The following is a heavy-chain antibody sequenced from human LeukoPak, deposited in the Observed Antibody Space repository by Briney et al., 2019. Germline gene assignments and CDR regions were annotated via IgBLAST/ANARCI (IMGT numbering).Heavy chain of an antibody. V-gene: IGHV3-7*01. CDR3: RSSSWNYYYYYYMDV. CDR1: GFTFSSYW. D-gene: IGHD6-13*01. CDR2: IKQDGSEK. Sequence: GGSLRLSCAASGFTFSSYWMSWVRQAPGKGLEWVANIKQDGSEKLYVDSVKGRFTISRDNAKNSLYLQMNNLRAEDTAVYYCRSSSWNYYYYYYMDVWGKRTTVTVSS. J-gene: IGHJ6*03.